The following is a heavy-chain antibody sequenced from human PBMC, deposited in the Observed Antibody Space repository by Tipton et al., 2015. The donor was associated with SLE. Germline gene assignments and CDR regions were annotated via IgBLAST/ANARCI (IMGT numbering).Heavy chain of an antibody. Sequence: GLVKPSETLSLTCAAPGGSFSGFYWTWLRQTPGKGLEWIGEINHSGSANYNPSLESRVTISVDMSKKQFSLQLTSVTAADSAVYYCARHGEGWVSYYYGLDVWGQGTTVTVSS. V-gene: IGHV4-34*01. CDR3: ARHGEGWVSYYYGLDV. CDR1: GGSFSGFY. J-gene: IGHJ6*02. CDR2: INHSGSA. D-gene: IGHD1-26*01.